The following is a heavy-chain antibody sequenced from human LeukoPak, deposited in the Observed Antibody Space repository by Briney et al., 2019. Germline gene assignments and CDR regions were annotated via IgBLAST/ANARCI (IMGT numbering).Heavy chain of an antibody. J-gene: IGHJ3*02. CDR2: ISGSGGST. Sequence: GGSLRLSCAASGFTFSSYAMSWVRQAPGKGLEWVSVISGSGGSTYYADSVKGRFTISRDNSESTLYLQMSSLRAEDTAVYYCARGLDSVTWGPFDIWGQGTVVTVSS. CDR1: GFTFSSYA. CDR3: ARGLDSVTWGPFDI. D-gene: IGHD2-2*03. V-gene: IGHV3-23*01.